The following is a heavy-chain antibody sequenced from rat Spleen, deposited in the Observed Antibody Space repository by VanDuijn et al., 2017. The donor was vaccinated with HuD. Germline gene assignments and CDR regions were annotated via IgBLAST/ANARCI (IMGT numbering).Heavy chain of an antibody. V-gene: IGHV5-17*01. CDR3: SRENYYSGDY. CDR2: IVDDGSNT. CDR1: GFTFSDYT. J-gene: IGHJ2*01. D-gene: IGHD1-1*01. Sequence: EVQLVESGGGLVQPGRSLKLSCSASGFTFSDYTMAWVRQAPKKGLEWVAAIVDDGSNTFYRDSVKGRFTVSRDNAKSTLYLQINSMRSEDTATYYCSRENYYSGDYWGQGVMVTVSS.